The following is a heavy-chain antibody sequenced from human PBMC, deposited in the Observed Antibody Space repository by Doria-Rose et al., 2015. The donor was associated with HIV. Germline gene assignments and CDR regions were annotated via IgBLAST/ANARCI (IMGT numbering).Heavy chain of an antibody. CDR3: ARLKVGSTDGFDI. CDR2: IYPGDSDT. J-gene: IGHJ3*02. Sequence: VQSEAEVKKPGESLKISCKGSGYSFSSYWIGWVRQLPGKGPEWMGIIYPGDSDTRYSPSFEGQVTIPADKSISTAYLQWSSLKASDTAMYYCARLKVGSTDGFDIWGQGTMVTVSS. V-gene: IGHV5-51*01. D-gene: IGHD1-26*01. CDR1: GYSFSSYW.